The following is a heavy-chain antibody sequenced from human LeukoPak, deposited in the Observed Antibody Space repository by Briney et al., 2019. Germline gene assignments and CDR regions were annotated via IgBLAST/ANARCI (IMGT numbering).Heavy chain of an antibody. CDR1: GGSFSGDY. CDR3: ARVHGHNLGTLDY. V-gene: IGHV4-34*01. Sequence: PSETLSLICAVYGGSFSGDYWSWIRQPPGMGLQWIGEINHSGNTNNNPSLKSRVTMSVDTSKNQLSLNLTSVTAADTAVYYCARVHGHNLGTLDYWGEGILVTVTS. D-gene: IGHD5-24*01. J-gene: IGHJ4*01. CDR2: INHSGNT.